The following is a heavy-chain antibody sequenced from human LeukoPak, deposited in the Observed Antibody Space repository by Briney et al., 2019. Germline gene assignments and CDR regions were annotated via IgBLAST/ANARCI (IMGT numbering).Heavy chain of an antibody. J-gene: IGHJ4*02. V-gene: IGHV3-33*01. D-gene: IGHD3-10*01. Sequence: PGGSLRLSCAASGFTFSSYGMHWVRQAPGKGLEWVAVIWYDGGNKYYADSVKGRFTISRDNSKNTLYLQMNSLRAEDTAVYYCARDFGSGRSWHDYWGQGTLVTVSS. CDR1: GFTFSSYG. CDR2: IWYDGGNK. CDR3: ARDFGSGRSWHDY.